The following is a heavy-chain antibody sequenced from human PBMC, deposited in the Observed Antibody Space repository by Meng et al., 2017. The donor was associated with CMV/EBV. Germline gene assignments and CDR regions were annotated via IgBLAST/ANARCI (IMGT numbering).Heavy chain of an antibody. V-gene: IGHV4-34*01. CDR2: IYYSGST. CDR1: GGSFSGYY. CDR3: ASGGDGNPPVLDAFDI. J-gene: IGHJ3*02. Sequence: SETLSLTCAVYGGSFSGYYWSWIRQPPGKGLEWIGSIYYSGSTYYNPSLKSRVTISVDTSKNQFSLKLSSVTAADTAVYYCASGGDGNPPVLDAFDIWGQGTMVTVSS. D-gene: IGHD1-14*01.